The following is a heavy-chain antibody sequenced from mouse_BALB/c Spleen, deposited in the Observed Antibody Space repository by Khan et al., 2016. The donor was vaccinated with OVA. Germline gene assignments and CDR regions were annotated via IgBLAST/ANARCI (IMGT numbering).Heavy chain of an antibody. D-gene: IGHD1-1*01. J-gene: IGHJ3*01. CDR1: GYTFTSYV. Sequence: VQLQQSGPELVKPGASVKMSCKASGYTFTSYVIHWVKQKPGQGLEWIGYIYPYIDDTKYIEKFKGKATLTSDKSSSTASMEHSSLTSEDSAVYFCATQGSTYTWFTYWGQGTLVSVSA. CDR3: ATQGSTYTWFTY. V-gene: IGHV1S136*01. CDR2: IYPYIDDT.